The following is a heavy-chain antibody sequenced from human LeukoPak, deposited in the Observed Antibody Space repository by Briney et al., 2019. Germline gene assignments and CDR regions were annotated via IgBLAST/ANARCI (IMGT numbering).Heavy chain of an antibody. CDR3: ARRTPVEYFQH. D-gene: IGHD2-2*01. J-gene: IGHJ1*01. V-gene: IGHV1-18*01. CDR2: ISAYNGNT. Sequence: GASVKVSRKASGYTFTSYGISWVRQAPRQGLEWMGWISAYNGNTNYAQKLQGRVTMTTDTSTSTAYMELRSLRSDDTAVYYCARRTPVEYFQHWGQGTLVTVSS. CDR1: GYTFTSYG.